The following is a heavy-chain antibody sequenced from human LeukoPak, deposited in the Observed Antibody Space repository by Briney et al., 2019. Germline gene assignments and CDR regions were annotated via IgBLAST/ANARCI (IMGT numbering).Heavy chain of an antibody. J-gene: IGHJ3*02. CDR3: ASIYDFWSGYLGHDAFDI. CDR1: GCTFSSYT. V-gene: IGHV1-69*02. CDR2: IIPILGIA. Sequence: SVKVSCKASGCTFSSYTISWVQQAPGQGLEWMGRIIPILGIANYAQKFQGRVTITADKSTSTAYMELSSLRSEDTAVYYCASIYDFWSGYLGHDAFDIWGQGTMVTVSS. D-gene: IGHD3-3*01.